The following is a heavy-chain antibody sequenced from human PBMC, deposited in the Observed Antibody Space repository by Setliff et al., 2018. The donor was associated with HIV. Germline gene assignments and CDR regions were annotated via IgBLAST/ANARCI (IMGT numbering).Heavy chain of an antibody. CDR2: ISASGGT. V-gene: IGHV4-61*09. CDR1: GGSISTNEHY. J-gene: IGHJ6*02. Sequence: SETLSLTCTVSGGSISTNEHYWSWIRQPAGKELQWIGHISASGGTKYSSSLKSRVTVSVDTSKNQFSLKLTSVTAADTAVYYCARGHCSGTNCYGVDYYGMDVWGQGTTVTVSS. CDR3: ARGHCSGTNCYGVDYYGMDV. D-gene: IGHD2-2*01.